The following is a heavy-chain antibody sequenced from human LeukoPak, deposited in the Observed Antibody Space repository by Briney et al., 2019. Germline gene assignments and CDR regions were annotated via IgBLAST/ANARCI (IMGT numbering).Heavy chain of an antibody. J-gene: IGHJ6*03. Sequence: ASVKVSCKASRGTFSSYAISWVRQAPGQGLEWMGGIIPIFGTANYAQKFQGRVTITTDESTGTAYMELSSLRSEDTAVYYCARDYYYYYMDVWGKGTTVTVSS. CDR2: IIPIFGTA. CDR3: ARDYYYYYMDV. V-gene: IGHV1-69*05. CDR1: RGTFSSYA.